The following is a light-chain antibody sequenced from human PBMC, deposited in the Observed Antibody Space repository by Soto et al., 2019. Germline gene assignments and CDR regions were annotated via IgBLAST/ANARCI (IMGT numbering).Light chain of an antibody. V-gene: IGKV3-11*01. Sequence: EIVLTQSPATLSLSPGERATLSCSASPSVTNYLAWYQQKPVQAPRLVIYGAFNRATGIPARFSGSGSGTDFTLTISSLEPEDFAVYYCQQRNIWPPVTFGQGTRLEL. CDR1: PSVTNY. CDR2: GAF. J-gene: IGKJ5*01. CDR3: QQRNIWPPVT.